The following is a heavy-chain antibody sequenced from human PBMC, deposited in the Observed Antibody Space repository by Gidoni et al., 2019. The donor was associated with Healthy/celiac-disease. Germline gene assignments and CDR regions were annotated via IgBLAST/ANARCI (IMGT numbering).Heavy chain of an antibody. J-gene: IGHJ6*02. Sequence: QLQLQASGPGLVKPSETLSLTCTVFGGPLSSSSYYWGWIRQPPGKGLEGIGSIYYRWNTYYYPSLKSRVTMSVDTSKNQFSLKLSSVTAADTAVYYWANWGGLYYYYGMDVWGQETTVTVSS. D-gene: IGHD2-21*01. CDR3: ANWGGLYYYYGMDV. V-gene: IGHV4-39*01. CDR2: IYYRWNT. CDR1: GGPLSSSSYY.